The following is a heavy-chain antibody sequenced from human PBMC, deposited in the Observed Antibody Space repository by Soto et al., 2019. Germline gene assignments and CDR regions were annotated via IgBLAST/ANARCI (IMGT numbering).Heavy chain of an antibody. D-gene: IGHD4-17*01. Sequence: GGSLRLSCAASGFTFSSYAMSWVRQAPGKGLEWVSAISGSGGSTYYADSVKGRFTISRDNSKNTLYLQMNSLRAEDTAVYYCAKHGDSVSYYYYYMDVWGKGTTVTVSS. CDR3: AKHGDSVSYYYYYMDV. V-gene: IGHV3-23*01. CDR1: GFTFSSYA. J-gene: IGHJ6*03. CDR2: ISGSGGST.